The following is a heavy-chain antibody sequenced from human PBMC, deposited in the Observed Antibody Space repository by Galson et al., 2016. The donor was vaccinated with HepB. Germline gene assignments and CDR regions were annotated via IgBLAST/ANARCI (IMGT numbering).Heavy chain of an antibody. CDR2: IIPIFGTA. V-gene: IGHV1-69*13. J-gene: IGHJ3*02. CDR3: ARDSVEMAPNDAFDI. D-gene: IGHD5-24*01. CDR1: GGTFSSYA. Sequence: SVKVSCKASGGTFSSYAISWVRQAPGQGLEWMGGIIPIFGTANYAQKFQGRVTITADESTSTAYMELSSLRSEDTAVYYCARDSVEMAPNDAFDIWGQGTMVTVSS.